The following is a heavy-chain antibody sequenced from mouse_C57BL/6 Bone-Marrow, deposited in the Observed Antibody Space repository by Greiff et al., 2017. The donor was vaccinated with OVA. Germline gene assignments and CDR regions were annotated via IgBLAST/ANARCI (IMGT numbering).Heavy chain of an antibody. V-gene: IGHV2-2*01. J-gene: IGHJ3*01. CDR2: IWSGGST. CDR3: ATPYSSFAY. D-gene: IGHD2-10*01. Sequence: QVQLKESGPGLVQPSQSLSITCTVSGFSLTSYGVHWVRQSPGKGLEWLGVIWSGGSTDYNAAFISRLSISKDNSKSQVFFKMNSLQADDTAIYYCATPYSSFAYWGQGTLVTVSA. CDR1: GFSLTSYG.